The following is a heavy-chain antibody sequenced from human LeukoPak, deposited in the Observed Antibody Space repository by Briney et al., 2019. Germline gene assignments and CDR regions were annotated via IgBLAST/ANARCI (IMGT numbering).Heavy chain of an antibody. V-gene: IGHV3-48*03. Sequence: GGSLRLSCAASGFTFSSYEMNWVRQAPGKGLEWVSYISSSGSTIYYADSVKGRFTIFRDNAKNSLYLQMNSLRAEDTAVYYCASAYYDYVWGSYRSFDYWGQGTLVTVSS. CDR1: GFTFSSYE. D-gene: IGHD3-16*02. CDR3: ASAYYDYVWGSYRSFDY. J-gene: IGHJ4*02. CDR2: ISSSGSTI.